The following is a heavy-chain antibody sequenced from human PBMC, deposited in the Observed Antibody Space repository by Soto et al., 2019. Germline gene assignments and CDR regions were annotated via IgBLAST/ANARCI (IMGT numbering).Heavy chain of an antibody. CDR2: IFSNDEK. CDR1: GFSLSNARMG. J-gene: IGHJ6*02. Sequence: QVTLKESGPVLVKPTETLTLTCTVSGFSLSNARMGVSWIRQPPGKALEWLAHIFSNDEKSYSTSLKSRLTTSKDTSKSQVVLTMTNRDPVDTATYYCARYMTTVTTFYYYYGMDVWGQGTTVTVSS. V-gene: IGHV2-26*01. D-gene: IGHD4-17*01. CDR3: ARYMTTVTTFYYYYGMDV.